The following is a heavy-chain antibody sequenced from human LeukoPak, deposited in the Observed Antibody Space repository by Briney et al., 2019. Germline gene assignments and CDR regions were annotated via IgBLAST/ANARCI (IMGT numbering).Heavy chain of an antibody. J-gene: IGHJ4*02. V-gene: IGHV3-20*04. CDR1: GFTFDDYG. Sequence: PGGSLRLSCAASGFTFDDYGMSWVRHAPGKGLEWVSGLNWNGGSTGYADSVKGRFTISRDNAKNSLYLQMNSLRAEDTALYYCARALGGSSTSFPNDYWGQGTLVTVSS. CDR3: ARALGGSSTSFPNDY. CDR2: LNWNGGST. D-gene: IGHD2-2*01.